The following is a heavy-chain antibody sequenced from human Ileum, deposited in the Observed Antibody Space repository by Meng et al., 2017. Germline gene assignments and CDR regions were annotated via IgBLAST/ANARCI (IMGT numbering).Heavy chain of an antibody. Sequence: QVQLQEAGQGLVRPSETLSLICTVSCGSVSRAGYQWGWIRQPPGKGLEWIGYASTNYNPSLKSRVTISLDTSRNPFSLSLSSVTAADTAVYYCARDHMGSLDYWGQGILVTVSS. CDR2: AST. V-gene: IGHV4-61*08. J-gene: IGHJ4*02. D-gene: IGHD1-26*01. CDR3: ARDHMGSLDY. CDR1: CGSVSRAGYQ.